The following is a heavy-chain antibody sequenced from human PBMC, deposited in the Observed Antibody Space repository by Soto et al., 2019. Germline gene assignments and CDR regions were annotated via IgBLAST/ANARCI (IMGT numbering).Heavy chain of an antibody. V-gene: IGHV3-7*01. CDR3: ARESSAHFDY. CDR1: GFSFSSYW. Sequence: EVQLVESGGGLVQPGGSLRLSCAVSGFSFSSYWMSWVRQAPGRGLEWVATIAHDGSEKFYVDSVKGRFTISRDNTKNSLYLQMNSLRAEDTALYYCARESSAHFDYWGQGTMVTVSS. J-gene: IGHJ4*02. CDR2: IAHDGSEK.